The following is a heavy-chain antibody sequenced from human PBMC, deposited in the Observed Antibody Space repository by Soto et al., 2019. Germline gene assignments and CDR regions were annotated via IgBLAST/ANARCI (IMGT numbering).Heavy chain of an antibody. Sequence: ASETLSLTCTVSGGSISSGDYYWSWIRQPPGKGLEWIGYIYYSGSTYYNPSLKSRVTISVDTSKNQFSLKLSSVTAADTAVYYCARTYYSNPTSPWFDPWGQGTLVTVSS. J-gene: IGHJ5*02. D-gene: IGHD4-4*01. V-gene: IGHV4-30-4*01. CDR2: IYYSGST. CDR1: GGSISSGDYY. CDR3: ARTYYSNPTSPWFDP.